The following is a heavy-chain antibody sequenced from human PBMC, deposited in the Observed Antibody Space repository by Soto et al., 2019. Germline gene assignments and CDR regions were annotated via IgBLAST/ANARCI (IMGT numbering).Heavy chain of an antibody. V-gene: IGHV4-31*03. D-gene: IGHD3-22*01. CDR1: GGSISSGGYY. CDR3: ARGSSRSPTRSYYYDSSGYRNWFDP. Sequence: PSDTLSLTCTVSGGSISSGGYYWSWIRQHPGKGLEWIGYIYYSGSTYYNPSLKSRVTISVDTSKNQFSLKLSSVTAADTAVYYCARGSSRSPTRSYYYDSSGYRNWFDPWGQGTSVTVS. CDR2: IYYSGST. J-gene: IGHJ5*02.